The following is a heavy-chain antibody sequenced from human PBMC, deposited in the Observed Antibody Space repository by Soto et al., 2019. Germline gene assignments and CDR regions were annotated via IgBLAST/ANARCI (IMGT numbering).Heavy chain of an antibody. Sequence: ASVKASGKASGYTFTSYSMHWVLEAPGQRLEWMGWINAGNGNTKYSQKFQGRVTITRDTSASTAYMELSSLRSEDTAVYYCARGAYYYGSGSYAHYYYYYYGMDVWGQGTTVTVSS. J-gene: IGHJ6*02. V-gene: IGHV1-3*01. CDR3: ARGAYYYGSGSYAHYYYYYYGMDV. D-gene: IGHD3-10*01. CDR2: INAGNGNT. CDR1: GYTFTSYS.